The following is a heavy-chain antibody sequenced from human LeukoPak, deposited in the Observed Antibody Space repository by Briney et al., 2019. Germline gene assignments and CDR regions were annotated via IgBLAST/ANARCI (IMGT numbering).Heavy chain of an antibody. CDR1: GFTFSTYS. V-gene: IGHV3-48*01. D-gene: IGHD2-2*01. CDR3: AKPQERYCSSTSCSQGAFDI. CDR2: ISTSSSTI. Sequence: GGSLRLSCAASGFTFSTYSMNWVRQAPGKGLDWVSYISTSSSTIYYADSVKGRFTISRDNSKNTLYLQMNSLRAEDTAVYYCAKPQERYCSSTSCSQGAFDIGGQGTMVTVSS. J-gene: IGHJ3*02.